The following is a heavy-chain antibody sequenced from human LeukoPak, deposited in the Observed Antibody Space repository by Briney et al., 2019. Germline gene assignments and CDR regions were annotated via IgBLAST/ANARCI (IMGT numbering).Heavy chain of an antibody. J-gene: IGHJ4*02. D-gene: IGHD3-22*01. CDR1: GFTFGDYA. CDR2: IRSKAYGWTT. Sequence: PGGSPRLSCTASGFTFGDYAMSWVRQAPGKGLEWVGFIRSKAYGWTTEYAASVKGRFTISRDDSKSIAYLQMNSLKTEDTAVYYCTRVLNYYDSSGYYYDEVGVFDYWGQGTLVTVSS. CDR3: TRVLNYYDSSGYYYDEVGVFDY. V-gene: IGHV3-49*04.